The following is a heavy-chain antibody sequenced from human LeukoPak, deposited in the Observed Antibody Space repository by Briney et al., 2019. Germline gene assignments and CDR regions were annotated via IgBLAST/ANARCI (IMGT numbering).Heavy chain of an antibody. Sequence: PSETLSLTCSVSGVSISNYYWSWIRQPPGKGLEWIAFIYYDGSTNYNPSLKSRATISVDTSKNQYSLNLCSVTPADTAVYYCARGGASSKFFDAWGQGTLVTVSS. CDR2: IYYDGST. J-gene: IGHJ4*02. V-gene: IGHV4-59*01. CDR3: ARGGASSKFFDA. CDR1: GVSISNYY. D-gene: IGHD6-6*01.